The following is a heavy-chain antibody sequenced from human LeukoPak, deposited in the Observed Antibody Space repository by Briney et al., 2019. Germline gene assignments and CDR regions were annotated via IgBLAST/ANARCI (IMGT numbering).Heavy chain of an antibody. J-gene: IGHJ4*02. Sequence: EEPLKISCKGSGYSFTSYWIGWVRPMPGKGLEWMGIIYPGDSDTRYSPSFQGQVTISADKSISTADLQWSSLKAAETGMYYCARFIYGSGSCYFEYWGQVTLVTVAS. D-gene: IGHD3-10*01. CDR3: ARFIYGSGSCYFEY. CDR2: IYPGDSDT. V-gene: IGHV5-51*01. CDR1: GYSFTSYW.